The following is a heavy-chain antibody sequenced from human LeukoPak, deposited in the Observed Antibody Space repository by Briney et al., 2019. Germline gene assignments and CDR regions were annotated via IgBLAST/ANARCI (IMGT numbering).Heavy chain of an antibody. Sequence: GGSLRLSCAASRFTFSSYAMHWVRQAPGKGLEWVAVISYDGSNKYYADSVKGRFTISRDNSKNTLYLQMNSLRAEDTAVYYCARAYYDSSGYYEAAHYFDYWGQGTLVTVSS. J-gene: IGHJ4*02. D-gene: IGHD3-22*01. CDR3: ARAYYDSSGYYEAAHYFDY. CDR2: ISYDGSNK. CDR1: RFTFSSYA. V-gene: IGHV3-30-3*01.